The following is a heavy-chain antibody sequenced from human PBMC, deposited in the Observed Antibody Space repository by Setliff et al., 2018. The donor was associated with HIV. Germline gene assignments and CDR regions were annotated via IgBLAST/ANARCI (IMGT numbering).Heavy chain of an antibody. V-gene: IGHV4-34*01. CDR3: ARGLGAAAPIDY. CDR2: INHSGST. J-gene: IGHJ4*02. Sequence: PSETLSLTCAVYGGSFSDYFWTWIRQPPGKGLEWIGEINHSGSTNYNPSLKSRVAISVDTSKNQFSLKLSSVTAADTAVYYCARGLGAAAPIDYWGQGTLVTVSS. CDR1: GGSFSDYF. D-gene: IGHD6-13*01.